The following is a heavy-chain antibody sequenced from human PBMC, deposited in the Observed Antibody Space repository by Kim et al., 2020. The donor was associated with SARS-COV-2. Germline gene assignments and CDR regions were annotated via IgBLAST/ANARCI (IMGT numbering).Heavy chain of an antibody. V-gene: IGHV3-21*01. CDR1: GFTFSSYS. CDR3: AREARDIVVVPAAIGL. Sequence: GGSLRLSCAASGFTFSSYSMNWVRQAPGKGLEWVSSISSSSSYIYYADSVKGRFTISRDNAKNSLYLQMNSLRAEDTAVYYCAREARDIVVVPAAIGLWGQGTLVTVSS. J-gene: IGHJ4*02. CDR2: ISSSSSYI. D-gene: IGHD2-2*01.